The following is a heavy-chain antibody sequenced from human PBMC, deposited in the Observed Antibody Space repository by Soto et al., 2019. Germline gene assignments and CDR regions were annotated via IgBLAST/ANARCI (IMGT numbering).Heavy chain of an antibody. CDR2: ISYDGSNK. J-gene: IGHJ6*02. CDR3: AKDLMQIEYSSSSDYYYYGMDV. D-gene: IGHD6-6*01. Sequence: GSLRLSCAASGFTFSSYGMHWVRQAPGKGLEWVAVISYDGSNKYYADSVKGRFTISRDNSKNTLYLQMNSLRAEDTAVYYCAKDLMQIEYSSSSDYYYYGMDVWGQGTTVTVSS. V-gene: IGHV3-30*18. CDR1: GFTFSSYG.